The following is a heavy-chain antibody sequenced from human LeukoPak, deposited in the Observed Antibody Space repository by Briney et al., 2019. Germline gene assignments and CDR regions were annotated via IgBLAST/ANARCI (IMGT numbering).Heavy chain of an antibody. CDR2: IIASSGST. CDR3: AKGGIAAASKDWFDP. CDR1: GFSLSNSA. J-gene: IGHJ5*02. Sequence: QSGGSLRLSCAASGFSLSNSAMSWVRQAPGKGLEWVSLIIASSGSTFYADSVKGRFTISRDNSKNTLYLQMNSLRAEDTAVYYCAKGGIAAASKDWFDPWGQGTLVTVSS. V-gene: IGHV3-23*01. D-gene: IGHD6-13*01.